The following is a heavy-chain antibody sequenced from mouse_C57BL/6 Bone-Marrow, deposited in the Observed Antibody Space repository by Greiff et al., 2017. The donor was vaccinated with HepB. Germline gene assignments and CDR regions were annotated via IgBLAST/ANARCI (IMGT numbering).Heavy chain of an antibody. Sequence: EVQLVESGPGLVKPSQSLSLTCSVTGYSITSGYYWNWIRQFPGNKLEWMGYISYDGSNNYNPSLKNRISITRDTSKNQFFLKLNSVTTEDTATYYCARDYGSSWDYAMDYWGQGTSVTVSS. CDR2: ISYDGSN. J-gene: IGHJ4*01. D-gene: IGHD1-1*01. CDR3: ARDYGSSWDYAMDY. V-gene: IGHV3-6*01. CDR1: GYSITSGYY.